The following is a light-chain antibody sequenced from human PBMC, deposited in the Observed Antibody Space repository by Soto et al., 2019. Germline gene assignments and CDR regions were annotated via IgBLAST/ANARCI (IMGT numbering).Light chain of an antibody. CDR2: GAS. CDR1: QSVSSR. CDR3: QQYGSPWT. V-gene: IGKV3-20*01. J-gene: IGKJ1*01. Sequence: EIVMTQSPGTLSLSPGERATLSCRASQSVSSRLAWYQQKPGQAPRLLIYGASSRATGIPDRFSGSGSGTDFTLTISRLEPEDFAVYYCQQYGSPWTFGQGTKVDIK.